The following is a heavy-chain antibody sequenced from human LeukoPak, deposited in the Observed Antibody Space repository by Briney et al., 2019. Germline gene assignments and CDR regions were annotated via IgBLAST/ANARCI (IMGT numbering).Heavy chain of an antibody. CDR2: ISSSSSTI. D-gene: IGHD5-12*01. CDR3: ARGGVATINDAFDI. V-gene: IGHV3-48*01. Sequence: GGSLRLSCAASGFTFSSYSMNWVRQAPGKGLEWVSYISSSSSTIYYADSVKGRFTISRDNAKNSLYLQMDGLRAEDTAVYYCARGGVATINDAFDIWGQGTMVTVSS. J-gene: IGHJ3*02. CDR1: GFTFSSYS.